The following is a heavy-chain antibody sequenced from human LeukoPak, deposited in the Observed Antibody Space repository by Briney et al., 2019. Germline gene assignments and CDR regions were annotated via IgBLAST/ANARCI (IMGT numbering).Heavy chain of an antibody. Sequence: GGSLRLSCAASGFTFSSYAMMWLRQAPGKGLEWVSAISGAGGTTLYADSVKGRFTISRDNSKNSLYLQMNSLRAEDTAVYYCARDVIAAAGKRGFEDYWGQGTLVTVSS. CDR1: GFTFSSYA. V-gene: IGHV3-23*01. CDR2: ISGAGGTT. J-gene: IGHJ4*02. D-gene: IGHD6-13*01. CDR3: ARDVIAAAGKRGFEDY.